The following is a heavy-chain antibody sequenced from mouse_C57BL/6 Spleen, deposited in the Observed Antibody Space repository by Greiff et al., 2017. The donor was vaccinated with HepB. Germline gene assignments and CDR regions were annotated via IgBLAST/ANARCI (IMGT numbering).Heavy chain of an antibody. Sequence: DVMLVESGGGLVKPGGSLKLSCAASGFTFSDYGMHWVRQAPEKGLEWVAYISSGSSTIYYADTVKGRFTISRDNAKNTLFLQMTSLRSEDTVMYYWARGDGYYDYYAMDYWGQGTSVTVSS. CDR2: ISSGSSTI. D-gene: IGHD2-3*01. J-gene: IGHJ4*01. CDR1: GFTFSDYG. CDR3: ARGDGYYDYYAMDY. V-gene: IGHV5-17*01.